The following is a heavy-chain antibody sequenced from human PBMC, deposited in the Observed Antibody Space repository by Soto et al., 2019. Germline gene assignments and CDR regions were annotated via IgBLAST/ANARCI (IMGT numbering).Heavy chain of an antibody. J-gene: IGHJ5*01. CDR1: GGTLSSYA. CDR3: ARDLPGIAAAGKAFHWFDP. D-gene: IGHD6-13*01. V-gene: IGHV1-69*13. CDR2: IIPIFGTA. Sequence: VASVKVSCKASGGTLSSYAISWVRQDTGQGLEWMGGIIPIFGTANYAQKSQGRVTITADESTSTAYMELSSLRSEDTAVYYCARDLPGIAAAGKAFHWFDPWGQGTLVTVSS.